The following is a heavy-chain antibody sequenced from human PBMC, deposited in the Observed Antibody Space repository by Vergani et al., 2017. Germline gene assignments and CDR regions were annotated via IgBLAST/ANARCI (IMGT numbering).Heavy chain of an antibody. D-gene: IGHD2-2*01. CDR2: IIPIFGTA. CDR1: GGTFSSYA. J-gene: IGHJ6*03. CDR3: AGEGIVVVPGATFYYYDYMDV. Sequence: QVQLVQSGAEVKKPGSSVKVSCKASGGTFSSYAISWVRQAPGQGLEWMGGIIPIFGTANYAQKFQGRVTMTRDTSTSTVYMELSSLRSEDTAVYYGAGEGIVVVPGATFYYYDYMDVWGKGTTVTVSS. V-gene: IGHV1-69*06.